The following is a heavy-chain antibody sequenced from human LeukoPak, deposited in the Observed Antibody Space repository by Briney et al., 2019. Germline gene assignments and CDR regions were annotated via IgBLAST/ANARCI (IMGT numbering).Heavy chain of an antibody. V-gene: IGHV3-33*01. J-gene: IGHJ4*02. CDR2: IWYDGSNK. D-gene: IGHD3-3*01. CDR1: GFTFSSYG. CDR3: ARGIGFLEWLSGGYFDY. Sequence: GRSLRLSCAASGFTFSSYGMHWVRQAPGKGLEWVAVIWYDGSNKYYADSVKGRFTISRDNSKNTLFLQMNSLRAEDTAVYYCARGIGFLEWLSGGYFDYWGQGTLVTVSS.